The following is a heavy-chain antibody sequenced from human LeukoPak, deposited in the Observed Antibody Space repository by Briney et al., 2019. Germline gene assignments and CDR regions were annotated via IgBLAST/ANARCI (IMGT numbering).Heavy chain of an antibody. CDR1: GDTFTSYD. J-gene: IGHJ6*03. CDR2: MNPNSANT. Sequence: ASVKVSCKASGDTFTSYDTNWVRQATGQGLEWMGWMNPNSANTGYAQKFQGRVTITRNTSISTAYMELSSLRSEDTAVYYCARGRREAVLVPAATQYYYYYYYMDVWGKGTTVTV. V-gene: IGHV1-8*03. D-gene: IGHD2-2*01. CDR3: ARGRREAVLVPAATQYYYYYYYMDV.